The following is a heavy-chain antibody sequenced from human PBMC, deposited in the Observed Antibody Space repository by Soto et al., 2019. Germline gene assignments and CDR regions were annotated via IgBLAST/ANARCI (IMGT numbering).Heavy chain of an antibody. Sequence: PGGSLRLSCAASGCIVSSTYMSWVRQAPGKGLEWVSIIYSGGNTYYADSVKGRFTISRDNSENTLYLQMNSLRAEDTAVYYCARDPAVWGSDVFDIWGQGTMVTVSS. J-gene: IGHJ3*02. CDR1: GCIVSSTY. CDR2: IYSGGNT. D-gene: IGHD3-16*01. CDR3: ARDPAVWGSDVFDI. V-gene: IGHV3-53*01.